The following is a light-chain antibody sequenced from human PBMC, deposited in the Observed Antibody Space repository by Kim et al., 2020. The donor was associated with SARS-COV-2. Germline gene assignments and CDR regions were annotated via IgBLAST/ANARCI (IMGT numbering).Light chain of an antibody. CDR1: VLAKKY. CDR3: YSAADNKGV. CDR2: KDS. J-gene: IGLJ1*01. V-gene: IGLV3-27*01. Sequence: SVSPRQKARITCSGDVLAKKYARWFQQKPGQAPVLVIYKDSERPSGIPERFSGSSSGTTVTLTISGAQVEDEADYYCYSAADNKGVFGTGTKVTVL.